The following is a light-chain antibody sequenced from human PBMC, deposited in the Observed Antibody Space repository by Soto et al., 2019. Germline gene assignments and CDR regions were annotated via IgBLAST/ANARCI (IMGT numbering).Light chain of an antibody. J-gene: IGKJ3*01. Sequence: DIQMTQSPSTLSASVGDRVTITCRASQSISSWLAWYQQKPGKAPKLLIYKASSLESGVPSRFSGSGSGTEFTLTISRLQPDDFATYYCQQYNSSPFTFGHGTKVDIK. CDR1: QSISSW. CDR2: KAS. V-gene: IGKV1-5*03. CDR3: QQYNSSPFT.